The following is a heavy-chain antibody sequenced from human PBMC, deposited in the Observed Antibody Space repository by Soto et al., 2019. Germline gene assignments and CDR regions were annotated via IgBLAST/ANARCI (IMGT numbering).Heavy chain of an antibody. D-gene: IGHD3-10*01. J-gene: IGHJ6*02. CDR3: ARAVTWGLDV. CDR2: ISRSSTGI. V-gene: IGHV3-48*02. Sequence: EVQLVESGGGLVQPGGSLRLSCAASGFTFSLYSMSWVRQAPGKGLEWVSYISRSSTGIHDAASVKGRFTISRDDATNSMHLQMNSLRDGDTAVYYCARAVTWGLDVWGQGTTVSISS. CDR1: GFTFSLYS.